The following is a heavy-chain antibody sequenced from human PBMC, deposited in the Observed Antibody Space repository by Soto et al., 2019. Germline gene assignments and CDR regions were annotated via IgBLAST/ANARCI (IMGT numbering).Heavy chain of an antibody. D-gene: IGHD6-19*01. Sequence: GGSLRLSCAASGITFEDYAMHWVRQAPGQGLEWVSGISWNSGNIGYADSVKGRFTVSRDNSKNTVHLQMNSLRAEDTAVYYCAKTIEQGLVRQAFDIWGQGTMVTVSS. J-gene: IGHJ3*02. CDR2: ISWNSGNI. V-gene: IGHV3-9*01. CDR1: GITFEDYA. CDR3: AKTIEQGLVRQAFDI.